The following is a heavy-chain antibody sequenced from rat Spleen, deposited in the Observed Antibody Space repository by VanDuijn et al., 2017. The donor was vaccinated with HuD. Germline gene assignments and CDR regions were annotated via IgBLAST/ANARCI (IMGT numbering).Heavy chain of an antibody. CDR3: TTYGGLRNWFAY. Sequence: EVQLVESDGGLVQPGGSLKLSCAASGFTFSDYYMAWVRQAPTKGLEWVATISYDGSSTYYRDSVKGRFTVSRDDAKSTLYLQMDSLRSEDTATYYCTTYGGLRNWFAYWGQGTLVTVSS. CDR2: ISYDGSST. D-gene: IGHD4-1*01. J-gene: IGHJ3*01. V-gene: IGHV5-20*01. CDR1: GFTFSDYY.